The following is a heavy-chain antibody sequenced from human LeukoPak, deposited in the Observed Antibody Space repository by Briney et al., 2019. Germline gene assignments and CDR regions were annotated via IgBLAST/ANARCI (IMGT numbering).Heavy chain of an antibody. V-gene: IGHV3-30*02. J-gene: IGHJ3*02. CDR3: AKDPTHYNILTGYRRRDAFDI. Sequence: GGSLRLSCAASAFTFSSYEMNWVRQAPGKGLEWVAFIRNDGSNKYHADSVKGRFTISRDNSKNTLYLQMNSLRAEDTAVFYCAKDPTHYNILTGYRRRDAFDIWGQGTMVTVSS. CDR2: IRNDGSNK. D-gene: IGHD3-9*01. CDR1: AFTFSSYE.